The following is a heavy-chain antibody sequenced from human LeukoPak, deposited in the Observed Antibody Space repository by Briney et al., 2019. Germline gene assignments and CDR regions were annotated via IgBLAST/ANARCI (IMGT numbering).Heavy chain of an antibody. V-gene: IGHV1-69*05. CDR2: IIPIFGTA. CDR3: ARGQAGLWFGEPDYYYYMDV. D-gene: IGHD3-10*01. CDR1: GGTFSSYA. Sequence: SVKVSCKASGGTFSSYAISWVRQAPGQGLEWMGGIIPIFGTANYAQKFQGRVTITTDESTSTAYMELSSLRSEDTAVYYCARGQAGLWFGEPDYYYYMDVWGKGTTVTVSS. J-gene: IGHJ6*03.